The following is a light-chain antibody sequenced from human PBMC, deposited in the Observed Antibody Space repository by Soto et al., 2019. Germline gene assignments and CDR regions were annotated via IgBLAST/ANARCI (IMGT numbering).Light chain of an antibody. V-gene: IGKV3-20*01. CDR2: GAS. CDR1: QSVSSSY. CDR3: QQYGSSSWT. Sequence: EIVLTQSPGTLSLSPGEGATLSCRASQSVSSSYLAWYQQRPGQAPRLLLYGASSRATGIPDRFSGSGSGTDCTLTISRLEPEDSAGYYCQQYGSSSWTFGQGTKVEIK. J-gene: IGKJ1*01.